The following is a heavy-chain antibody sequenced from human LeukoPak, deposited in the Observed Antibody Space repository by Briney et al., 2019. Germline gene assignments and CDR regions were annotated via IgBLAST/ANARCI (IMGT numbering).Heavy chain of an antibody. CDR3: ARGPTRMIVVVNPTVRRYFQH. D-gene: IGHD3-22*01. J-gene: IGHJ1*01. Sequence: SEALSLTCAVYGGSFSDYYWSWIRQPPGKGLEWIGEINHSGSANYNPSLKSRVTISVDTSKNQVSLKLSSVTAADTAVYYCARGPTRMIVVVNPTVRRYFQHWGQGTLVTVSS. V-gene: IGHV4-34*01. CDR1: GGSFSDYY. CDR2: INHSGSA.